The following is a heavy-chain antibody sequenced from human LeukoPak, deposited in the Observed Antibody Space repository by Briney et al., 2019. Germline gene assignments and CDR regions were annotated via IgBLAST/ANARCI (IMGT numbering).Heavy chain of an antibody. CDR3: ARGANHGDAGLDVFDI. D-gene: IGHD4-17*01. V-gene: IGHV4-59*02. Sequence: SETLSLTCTVSGGSVSGYYWRWIRQPPGKGLEWIGYTYSRGRTTYNPSLKSRVTISLDTSKNQFSLTLTLVTAADTAVYHCARGANHGDAGLDVFDIWGQGTMVTVSS. J-gene: IGHJ3*02. CDR1: GGSVSGYY. CDR2: TYSRGRT.